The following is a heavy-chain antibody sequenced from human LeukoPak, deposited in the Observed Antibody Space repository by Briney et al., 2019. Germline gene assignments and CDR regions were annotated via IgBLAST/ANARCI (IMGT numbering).Heavy chain of an antibody. CDR2: IYYSGST. CDR3: ARDDPGSVGY. Sequence: PSETLSLTCTVSGGSISSYYWSWIRQPPGKGLEWIGYIYYSGSTNYNPSHKSRVTISVDTSKNQFSLKLSSVTAADTAVYYCARDDPGSVGYWGQGTLVTVSS. V-gene: IGHV4-59*12. CDR1: GGSISSYY. J-gene: IGHJ4*02. D-gene: IGHD1-26*01.